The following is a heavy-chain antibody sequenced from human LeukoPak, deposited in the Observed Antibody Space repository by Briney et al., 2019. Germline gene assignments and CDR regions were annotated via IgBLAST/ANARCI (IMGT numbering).Heavy chain of an antibody. Sequence: SETLSLTCTVSGGSINKYYGSWIRQPPGKGLEWIGYIYYNGHTNYNPSLKSRVTLSVDTSKNQFSLKLTSVTAADTAVYFCARGDGYNDAVDYWGQGTLVTVSS. D-gene: IGHD5-24*01. CDR3: ARGDGYNDAVDY. V-gene: IGHV4-59*01. CDR1: GGSINKYY. J-gene: IGHJ4*02. CDR2: IYYNGHT.